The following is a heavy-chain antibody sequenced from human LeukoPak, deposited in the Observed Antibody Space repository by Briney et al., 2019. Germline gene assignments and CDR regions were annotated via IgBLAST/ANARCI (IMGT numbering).Heavy chain of an antibody. D-gene: IGHD6-19*01. J-gene: IGHJ4*02. CDR3: AQGMSSGWSSFDY. Sequence: GGSLRLSCAASGFTFSSYWMSWVRQAPGKGLEWVAFIRYDGSNKYYADSVKGRFTISRDNPKNTLYLQMNSLRAEDTAVYYCAQGMSSGWSSFDYWGQGTLVTVSS. CDR2: IRYDGSNK. CDR1: GFTFSSYW. V-gene: IGHV3-30*02.